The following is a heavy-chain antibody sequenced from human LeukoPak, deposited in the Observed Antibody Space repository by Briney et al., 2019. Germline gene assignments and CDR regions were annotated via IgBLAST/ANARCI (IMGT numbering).Heavy chain of an antibody. V-gene: IGHV4-39*01. D-gene: IGHD3-9*01. J-gene: IGHJ6*02. CDR2: IYYGGST. Sequence: SETLSLTCTVSGASISNSNYYWGWIRQPPGKGLEWIGNIYYGGSTYYNPSLKSRVTISVDTSKNQFSLKLSSVTAADTAVYYCARGNDSMDVWGQGTTVTVSS. CDR3: ARGNDSMDV. CDR1: GASISNSNYY.